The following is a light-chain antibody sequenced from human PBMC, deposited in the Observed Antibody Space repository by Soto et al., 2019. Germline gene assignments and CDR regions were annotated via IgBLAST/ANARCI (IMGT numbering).Light chain of an antibody. J-gene: IGKJ1*01. CDR3: QDHARPLET. CDR2: DAS. CDR1: QIVRNNY. Sequence: RCAVSWLPEERTSLSCTDSQIVRNNYLAWYQEKPGQAPMLLIYDASSRATGIPDRFSGSGTGTDFSQICGRLNPDDLVVCYRQDHARPLETFGQGTKVDIK. V-gene: IGKV3-20*01.